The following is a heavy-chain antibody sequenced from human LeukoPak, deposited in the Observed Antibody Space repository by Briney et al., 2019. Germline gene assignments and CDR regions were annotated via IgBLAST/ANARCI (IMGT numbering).Heavy chain of an antibody. Sequence: PGGSLRLSCAASGFTFSNAWRSWVRQAPGKGLEWISYISSSSTTIYYADSVKGRITISRDNAKNSLYLQMNSLRVEDTAVYYCAKVLPGHYYYYYMDVWGKGTTVTVSS. CDR1: GFTFSNAW. CDR3: AKVLPGHYYYYYMDV. CDR2: ISSSSTTI. J-gene: IGHJ6*03. V-gene: IGHV3-48*04.